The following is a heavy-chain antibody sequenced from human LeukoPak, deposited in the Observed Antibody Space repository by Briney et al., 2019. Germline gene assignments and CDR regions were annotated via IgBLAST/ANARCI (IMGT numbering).Heavy chain of an antibody. D-gene: IGHD2-2*01. CDR1: GFTFSSYW. CDR3: ARPPVPTARDAFDI. V-gene: IGHV3-74*01. Sequence: GGSLRLSCAASGFTFSSYWMHWVRQAPGKGLVWVSRINTDGSSTSYADSVKGRFTISRDNAKNTLYLQMNSLRAEDTAVYYCARPPVPTARDAFDIWGQGTMVTVSS. J-gene: IGHJ3*02. CDR2: INTDGSST.